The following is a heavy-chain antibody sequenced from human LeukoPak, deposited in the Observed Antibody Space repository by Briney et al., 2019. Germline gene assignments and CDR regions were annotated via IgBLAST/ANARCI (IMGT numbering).Heavy chain of an antibody. V-gene: IGHV1-69*02. Sequence: SVEVSCKASGGTFSSYTISWVRQAPGQGLEWMGRIIPILGIANYAQKFQGRVTITADKSTSTAYMELSSLRSEDTAVYYCASHSSSKRYYFDYWGQGTLVTVSS. D-gene: IGHD6-6*01. CDR2: IIPILGIA. J-gene: IGHJ4*02. CDR3: ASHSSSKRYYFDY. CDR1: GGTFSSYT.